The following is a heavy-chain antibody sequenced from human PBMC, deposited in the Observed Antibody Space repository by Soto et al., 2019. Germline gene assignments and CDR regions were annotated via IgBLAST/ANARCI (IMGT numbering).Heavy chain of an antibody. D-gene: IGHD1-7*01. J-gene: IGHJ4*02. Sequence: EVQLVESGGGLVKPGESLRLSCAASGFTFSNAWMNWVRQAPGKGLEWVGRIKSRTDGETTDYVAPVKGRFSISRNYSKNTLYLQMKSLKIEDTAVYYCTTGTGTVADWGQGTLVIVSS. CDR3: TTGTGTVAD. CDR1: GFTFSNAW. CDR2: IKSRTDGETT. V-gene: IGHV3-15*07.